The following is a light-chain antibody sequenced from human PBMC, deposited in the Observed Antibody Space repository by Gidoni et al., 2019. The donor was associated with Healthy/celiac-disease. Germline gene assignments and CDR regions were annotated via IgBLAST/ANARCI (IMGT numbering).Light chain of an antibody. CDR2: GAS. CDR3: QQYGSSPNT. V-gene: IGKV3-20*01. J-gene: IGKJ2*01. Sequence: EIVLTQSPGTLSLSPGERATLSCRASQSVSSSYLAWYQQKPGQAPRLLIYGASSRSTGIPDRFSGRGSGTDFPLTISRLKPEDFAVYYCQQYGSSPNTFXQXTKLEIK. CDR1: QSVSSSY.